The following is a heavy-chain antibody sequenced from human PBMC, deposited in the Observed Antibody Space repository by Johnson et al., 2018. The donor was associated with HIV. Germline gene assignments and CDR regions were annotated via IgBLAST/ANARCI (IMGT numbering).Heavy chain of an antibody. Sequence: QVLLVESGGGVVRPGGSLRLSCAASGFTFSNFGMHWVRQAPGKGLEWVAFIWSDGNNKYYADSVKGRFTISRDISKNTLYLQMNSLRAEDTAVYYCAKDSSVLLCFDIWGQGTMVTVSS. CDR2: IWSDGNNK. CDR3: AKDSSVLLCFDI. D-gene: IGHD3-10*01. J-gene: IGHJ3*02. CDR1: GFTFSNFG. V-gene: IGHV3-30*02.